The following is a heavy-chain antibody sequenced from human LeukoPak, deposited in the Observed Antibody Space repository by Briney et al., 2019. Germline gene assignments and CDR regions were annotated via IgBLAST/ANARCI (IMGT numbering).Heavy chain of an antibody. CDR1: GYSVSSGFY. V-gene: IGHV4-38-2*02. CDR2: IYHSGNT. D-gene: IGHD3-10*01. J-gene: IGHJ4*02. CDR3: AREAGGTGGLDY. Sequence: SGTLSLTCTVSGYSVSSGFYWGWIRQPPGKVLEWVGIIYHSGNTYYNPSLKSRVTMSLDTSKNQFSLKLTSVTAADTAVYYCAREAGGTGGLDYWGQGTLVTVSS.